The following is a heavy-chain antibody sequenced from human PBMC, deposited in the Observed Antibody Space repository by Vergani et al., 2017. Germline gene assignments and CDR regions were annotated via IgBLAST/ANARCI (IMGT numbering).Heavy chain of an antibody. D-gene: IGHD2-2*01. CDR2: IYSGGSST. CDR3: AKDYRHGYCSSTSCSVLFDY. V-gene: IGHV3-23*03. CDR1: GFTVSSNY. Sequence: EVQLVESGGGLVQPGGSLRLSCAASGFTVSSNYMSWVRQAPGKGLEWVSVIYSGGSSTYYADSVKGRFTISRDNSKNTLYLQMNSLRAEDTAVYYCAKDYRHGYCSSTSCSVLFDYWGQGTLVTVSS. J-gene: IGHJ4*02.